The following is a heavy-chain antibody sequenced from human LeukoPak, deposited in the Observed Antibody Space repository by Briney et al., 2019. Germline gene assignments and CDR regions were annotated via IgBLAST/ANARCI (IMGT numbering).Heavy chain of an antibody. Sequence: GGSLRLSCAAAGFTFRSYAMNWVRQGPGKGLEWVAVISKDGSDKYYPGSVRGRFTISRDNSKNTIYLQMDSLRAEDTAIYYCARDYWWNYDYWGQGTLVTVSS. CDR3: ARDYWWNYDY. CDR2: ISKDGSDK. V-gene: IGHV3-30-3*01. J-gene: IGHJ4*02. CDR1: GFTFRSYA. D-gene: IGHD1-7*01.